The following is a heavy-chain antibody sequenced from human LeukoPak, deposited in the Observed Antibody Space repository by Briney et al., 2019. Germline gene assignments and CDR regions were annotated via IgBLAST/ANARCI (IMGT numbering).Heavy chain of an antibody. CDR2: ISYDGSNK. Sequence: PGGSLRLSCAASGFTFSSYGMHWVRQAPGKGLEWVAVISYDGSNKYYADSVKGRFTISRDNSKNTLYLQMNSLRAEDTAVYYCAKDNDYWGQGTLVTVSS. V-gene: IGHV3-30*18. J-gene: IGHJ4*02. CDR1: GFTFSSYG. CDR3: AKDNDY.